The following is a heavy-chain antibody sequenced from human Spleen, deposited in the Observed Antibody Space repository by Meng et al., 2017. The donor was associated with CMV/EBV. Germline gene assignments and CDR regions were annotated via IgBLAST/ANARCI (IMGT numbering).Heavy chain of an antibody. D-gene: IGHD2-21*02. CDR3: ARIERRRILKYCGSDCSTTDY. J-gene: IGHJ4*02. V-gene: IGHV4-4*02. Sequence: QVQLQESGPGLVKPSGTLSLTCAVSGGSISSSNWWTWVRQVPGKGLEWIGEINHSGSTNYNPSLKSRVTISVDKFKNQFSLKLGSVPAADTAVYYCARIERRRILKYCGSDCSTTDYWGQGTLVTVSS. CDR2: INHSGST. CDR1: GGSISSSNW.